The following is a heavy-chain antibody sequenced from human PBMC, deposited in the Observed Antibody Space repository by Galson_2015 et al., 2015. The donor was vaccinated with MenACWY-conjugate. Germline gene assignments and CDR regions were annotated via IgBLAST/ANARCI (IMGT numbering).Heavy chain of an antibody. J-gene: IGHJ5*02. CDR1: GFSFARFG. CDR2: TSSFNDGP. Sequence: SVKVSCKASGFSFARFGVSWVRQVPGQGLEWMGWTSSFNDGPNYAQKFQGRVTLTTDSSANTAYMELRSLTADDTAVDYCAKDCECASKRDCFDPWGQGTLVIVSS. D-gene: IGHD3-3*01. CDR3: AKDCECASKRDCFDP. V-gene: IGHV1-18*04.